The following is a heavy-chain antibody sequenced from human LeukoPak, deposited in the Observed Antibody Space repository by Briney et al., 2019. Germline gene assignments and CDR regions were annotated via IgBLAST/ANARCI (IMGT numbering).Heavy chain of an antibody. J-gene: IGHJ4*02. CDR2: FDPEDGET. D-gene: IGHD3-22*01. CDR3: ATDPRTSPDDSSGYYLGY. Sequence: GASVKVSCKVSGYTLTELSMHWVRQAPGKGLEWMGGFDPEDGETIYAQKFQGRVTMTEDTPTDTAYMELSSLRSEDTAVYYCATDPRTSPDDSSGYYLGYWGQGTLVTVSS. V-gene: IGHV1-24*01. CDR1: GYTLTELS.